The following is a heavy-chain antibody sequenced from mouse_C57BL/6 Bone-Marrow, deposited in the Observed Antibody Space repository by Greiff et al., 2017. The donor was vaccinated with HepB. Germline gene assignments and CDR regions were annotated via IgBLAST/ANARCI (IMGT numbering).Heavy chain of an antibody. V-gene: IGHV3-8*01. CDR1: GYSITSDY. Sequence: EVQRVESGPGLAKPSQTLSLTCSVTGYSITSDYWNWIRKFPGNKLEYMGYISYSGRTYYNPSLKSRISITRDTSKNQYYLQLNSVTTEDTATYYCARRYYDYDGGYYFDYWGQGTTLTVSS. D-gene: IGHD2-4*01. CDR3: ARRYYDYDGGYYFDY. CDR2: ISYSGRT. J-gene: IGHJ2*01.